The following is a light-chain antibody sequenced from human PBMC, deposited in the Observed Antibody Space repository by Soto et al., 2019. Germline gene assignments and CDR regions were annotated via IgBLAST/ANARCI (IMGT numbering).Light chain of an antibody. CDR1: PNIANDY. CDR3: QQYGSSPWT. V-gene: IGKV3-20*01. CDR2: DAS. Sequence: EGALTQSPGTLSLYPGASATLSCRASPNIANDYLTWYQQKPGQAPRVLIYDASTRATGIPDRFSGRGSGTDFTLTISRLETEEFAMYDCQQYGSSPWTVGQGTK. J-gene: IGKJ1*01.